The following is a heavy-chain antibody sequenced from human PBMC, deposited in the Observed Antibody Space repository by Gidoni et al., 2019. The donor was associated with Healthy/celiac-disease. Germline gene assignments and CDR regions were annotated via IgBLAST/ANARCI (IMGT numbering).Heavy chain of an antibody. J-gene: IGHJ3*02. CDR2: ISGSGGST. CDR3: AKDHYYYDSSVLGAFDI. CDR1: GFTFRSYA. V-gene: IGHV3-23*01. Sequence: EVQLLESGGGLVQPGGSLRLSCAASGFTFRSYAMSWVRQAPGKGLEWVSAISGSGGSTYYADSVKGRFTISRDNSKNTLYLQMNSLRAEDTAVYYCAKDHYYYDSSVLGAFDIWGQGTMVTVSS. D-gene: IGHD3-22*01.